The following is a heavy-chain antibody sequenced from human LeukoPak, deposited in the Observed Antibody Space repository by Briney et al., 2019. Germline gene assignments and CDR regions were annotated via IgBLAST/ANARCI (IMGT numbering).Heavy chain of an antibody. CDR1: GFTFSSYW. Sequence: GGSLRLSCAASGFTFSSYWMSWVRQAPGKGLEWVANIKQDGSEKYYVDSVKGRFTISRDNAKNLLYLQMNSLRAEDTAVYYCASLIFGVAYFDYWGQGTLVTVSS. J-gene: IGHJ4*02. V-gene: IGHV3-7*01. D-gene: IGHD3-3*01. CDR2: IKQDGSEK. CDR3: ASLIFGVAYFDY.